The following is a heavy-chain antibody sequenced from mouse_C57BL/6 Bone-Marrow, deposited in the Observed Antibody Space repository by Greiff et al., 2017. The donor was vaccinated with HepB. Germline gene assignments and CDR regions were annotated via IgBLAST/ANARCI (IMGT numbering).Heavy chain of an antibody. V-gene: IGHV1-63*01. CDR3: ARGGGTPFAY. Sequence: QVQLKESGAELVRPGTSVKMSCKASGYTFTNYWIGWAKQRPGHGLEWIGDIYPGGGYTNSNEKFKGKATLTADKSSSTAYMQFSSLTSEDSAIDYCARGGGTPFAYWGQGTLVTVSA. J-gene: IGHJ3*01. D-gene: IGHD2-14*01. CDR2: IYPGGGYT. CDR1: GYTFTNYW.